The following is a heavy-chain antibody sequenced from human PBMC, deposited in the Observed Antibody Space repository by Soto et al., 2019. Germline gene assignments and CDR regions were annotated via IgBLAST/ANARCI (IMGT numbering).Heavy chain of an antibody. V-gene: IGHV3-7*03. CDR2: IKYDGSEK. J-gene: IGHJ4*02. CDR3: ASSPHKDSRPDY. CDR1: GFTFSSYW. D-gene: IGHD3-22*01. Sequence: EVQLVESGGGLVQPGGSLRLSGAASGFTFSSYWMSWFGQAPGRGLEWMANIKYDGSEKYYVDSVKGRLTISRDNAKNSLYLQMNSLRAEDTAVYYCASSPHKDSRPDYWGQGTLVTVSS.